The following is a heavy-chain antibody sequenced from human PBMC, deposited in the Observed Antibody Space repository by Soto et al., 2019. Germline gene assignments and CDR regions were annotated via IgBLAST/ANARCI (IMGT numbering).Heavy chain of an antibody. Sequence: EASVKVSCKASGGTFSSYTISWVRHAPGQGLEWMGRIIPILGIANYAQKFQGRVTITADKSTSTAYMELSSLRSEDTAVYYCARGTTVTTYYYYYMDVWGKGTTVTVSS. CDR1: GGTFSSYT. J-gene: IGHJ6*03. D-gene: IGHD4-4*01. CDR3: ARGTTVTTYYYYYMDV. CDR2: IIPILGIA. V-gene: IGHV1-69*02.